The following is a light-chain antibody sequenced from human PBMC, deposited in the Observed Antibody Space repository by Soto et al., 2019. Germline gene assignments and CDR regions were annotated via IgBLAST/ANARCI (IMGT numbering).Light chain of an antibody. CDR2: DAS. V-gene: IGKV1-33*01. J-gene: IGKJ3*01. CDR1: QDISNY. CDR3: QQYDNLPFT. Sequence: DIQTTQSPSPLSASVGDRVTSTCQASQDISNYLNWYQQKTGQAPKLLIYDASNLETGFPSRFSESGSGTDFTFIISSLQNEDIGKYYSQQYDNLPFTFGPGTNVDIK.